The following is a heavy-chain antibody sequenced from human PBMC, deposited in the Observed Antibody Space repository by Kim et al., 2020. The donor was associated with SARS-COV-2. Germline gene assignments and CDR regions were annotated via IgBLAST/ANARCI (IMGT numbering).Heavy chain of an antibody. V-gene: IGHV4-39*01. D-gene: IGHD2-15*01. J-gene: IGHJ4*02. CDR2: FYYSGST. CDR1: GDSISSGLYY. CDR3: ARIHCGGASCLHLSPNY. Sequence: SETLSLTCSVSGDSISSGLYYWGWIRQSPGRGLEWIGTFYYSGSTYYNPSLRSRVTISADTANNQFSLKVNSVTAADTAIYYCARIHCGGASCLHLSPNYWGKGTLVTVSS.